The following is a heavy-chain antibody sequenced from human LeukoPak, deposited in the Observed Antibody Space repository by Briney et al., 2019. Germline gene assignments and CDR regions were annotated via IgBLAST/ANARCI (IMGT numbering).Heavy chain of an antibody. V-gene: IGHV3-30*18. J-gene: IGHJ4*02. D-gene: IGHD6-13*01. CDR2: VSSDGNSK. CDR1: GFTFSNYA. CDR3: AKDGGRAAAGTVDS. Sequence: GGSLRLSCAASGFTFSNYAMRWVRQAPGKGLEWVAVVSSDGNSKYYADSMKGRFTISRDNSKNTLYLQINSLRADDTAVFYCAKDGGRAAAGTVDSWGQGALVTVSS.